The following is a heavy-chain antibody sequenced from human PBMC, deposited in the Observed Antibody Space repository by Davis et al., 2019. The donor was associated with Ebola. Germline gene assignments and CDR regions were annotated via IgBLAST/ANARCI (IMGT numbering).Heavy chain of an antibody. D-gene: IGHD2-2*01. J-gene: IGHJ6*04. CDR2: ISSSSSYI. Sequence: GGSLRLSCAASGFTFSSYSMNWVRQAPGKGLEWVSSISSSSSYIYYADSVKGRFTISRDNAKNSLYLQMNSLRDEDTAVYYCARDRSSYYYYGMDVWGKGTTVTVSA. CDR3: ARDRSSYYYYGMDV. V-gene: IGHV3-21*01. CDR1: GFTFSSYS.